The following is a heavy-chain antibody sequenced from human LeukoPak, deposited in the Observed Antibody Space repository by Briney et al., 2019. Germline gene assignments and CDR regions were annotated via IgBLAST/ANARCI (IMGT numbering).Heavy chain of an antibody. CDR1: GYTFTDYY. D-gene: IGHD1-14*01. Sequence: ASVKVSCEASGYTFTDYYIHWVRQAPGQGLEWMGRINPNSGGTNYAQRFQGRVTVTRDTSISTAYMELSTLRSDDAAVYYCVRDKRSTAGDWFDPWGQGTLVTVSS. CDR2: INPNSGGT. CDR3: VRDKRSTAGDWFDP. J-gene: IGHJ5*02. V-gene: IGHV1-2*06.